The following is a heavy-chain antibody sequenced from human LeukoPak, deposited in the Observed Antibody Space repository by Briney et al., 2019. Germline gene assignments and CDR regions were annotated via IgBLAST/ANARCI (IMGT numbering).Heavy chain of an antibody. V-gene: IGHV4-34*01. CDR1: GGSCDDYY. CDR2: IHPSGIF. CDR3: ARGRDRSKAGDH. Sequence: SETLSLTCAVYGGSCDDYYCSWMRQLPGKGLEWIGEIHPSGIFYYNSSLMSRVTISIDTSKSQFSLRLTSVTAADTGFYYCARGRDRSKAGDHWGQGSLVTVSS. J-gene: IGHJ4*02. D-gene: IGHD5-24*01.